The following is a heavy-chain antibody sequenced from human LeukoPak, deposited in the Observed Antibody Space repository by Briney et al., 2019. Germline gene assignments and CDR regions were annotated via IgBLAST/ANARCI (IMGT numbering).Heavy chain of an antibody. Sequence: SETLSLTCTVNGGSFSDYYWTWIRQPPGKGLEWIGEINHSGSTNYNPSLKSRVTISVDTSKNQFSLKLSSVTAADTAVYYCARVTSTMVRGVIIKYFDYWGQGTLVTVSS. V-gene: IGHV4-34*01. J-gene: IGHJ4*02. CDR3: ARVTSTMVRGVIIKYFDY. CDR2: INHSGST. CDR1: GGSFSDYY. D-gene: IGHD3-10*01.